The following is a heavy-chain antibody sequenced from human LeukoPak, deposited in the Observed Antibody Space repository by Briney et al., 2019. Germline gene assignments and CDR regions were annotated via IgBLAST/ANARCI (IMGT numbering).Heavy chain of an antibody. D-gene: IGHD3-10*01. CDR3: ARYYIEGRCFDY. CDR1: GYTFSGYY. J-gene: IGHJ4*02. CDR2: INPNSGGT. Sequence: ASVKVSCKASGYTFSGYYMHWVRQAPGQGLEWMGWINPNSGGTNYAQKFQGRVTMTRDTSIRTAYMELSRLRSDDTAMYYCARYYIEGRCFDYWGQGTLVTVSS. V-gene: IGHV1-2*02.